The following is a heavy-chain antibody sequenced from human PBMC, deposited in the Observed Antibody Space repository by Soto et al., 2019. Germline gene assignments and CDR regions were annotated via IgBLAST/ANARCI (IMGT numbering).Heavy chain of an antibody. CDR1: GGYISTYY. CDR3: ARGFQEYSSWPSGFDP. CDR2: IHASGNT. D-gene: IGHD6-6*01. Sequence: PSETLSLTCNVSGGYISTYYWSWIRQPAGKGLEWIGRIHASGNTDYNPSLKSRVTMSVDTSKNQFSLRLTSLTAADTAVYYCARGFQEYSSWPSGFDPWGQGTLVTVPQ. J-gene: IGHJ5*02. V-gene: IGHV4-4*07.